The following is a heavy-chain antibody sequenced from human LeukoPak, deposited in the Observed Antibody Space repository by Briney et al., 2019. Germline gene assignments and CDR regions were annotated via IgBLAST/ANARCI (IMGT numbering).Heavy chain of an antibody. D-gene: IGHD6-13*01. V-gene: IGHV3-43*02. CDR2: ISGDGGST. CDR3: EKDIDASGYSSSWYPDY. J-gene: IGHJ4*02. CDR1: GFTFDDYA. Sequence: GGSLRLSCAASGFTFDDYAMHWVRQAPGKGLEWVSLISGDGGSTYYADSVKGRFTISRDNSKNSLYLQMNSLRTEDTALYYCEKDIDASGYSSSWYPDYWGQGTLVTVSS.